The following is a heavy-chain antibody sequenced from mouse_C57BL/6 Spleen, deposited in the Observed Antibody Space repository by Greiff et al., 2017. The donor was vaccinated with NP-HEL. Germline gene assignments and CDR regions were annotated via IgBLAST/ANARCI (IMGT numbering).Heavy chain of an antibody. CDR3: ARHYGSSYYAMDY. J-gene: IGHJ4*01. CDR2: ISNGGGST. D-gene: IGHD1-1*01. CDR1: GFTFSDYY. Sequence: EVHLVESGGGLVQPGGSLKLSCAASGFTFSDYYMYWVRQTPEKRLEWVAYISNGGGSTYYPDTVKGRFTISRDNAKNTLYLQMSRLKSEDTAMYYCARHYGSSYYAMDYWGQGTSVTVSS. V-gene: IGHV5-12*01.